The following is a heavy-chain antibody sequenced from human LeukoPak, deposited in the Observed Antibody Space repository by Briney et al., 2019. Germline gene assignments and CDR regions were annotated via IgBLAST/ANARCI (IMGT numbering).Heavy chain of an antibody. CDR2: IYYSGST. J-gene: IGHJ3*01. CDR1: GGSISSSSYY. CDR3: ARAGDHVVFGGVGV. V-gene: IGHV4-39*07. Sequence: SETLSLTCTVSGGSISSSSYYWGWIRQPPGKGLEWIGSIYYSGSTYYNPSLKSRVTISVDTSKNQFSLKLSSVTPEDTAVYYCARAGDHVVFGGVGVWGRGTMVTVSS. D-gene: IGHD2-21*01.